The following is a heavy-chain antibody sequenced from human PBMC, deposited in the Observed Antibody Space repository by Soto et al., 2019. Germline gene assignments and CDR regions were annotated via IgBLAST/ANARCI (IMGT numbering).Heavy chain of an antibody. CDR3: ARNPSSGYYSGDY. CDR1: GGSISSSSYY. J-gene: IGHJ4*02. CDR2: IYYSGST. Sequence: ASETLSLTCTVSGGSISSSSYYWGWIRQPPGKGLEWIGSIYYSGSTYYNPSLKSRVTISVDTSKNQFSLKLSSVTAADTAVYYCARNPSSGYYSGDYWGQGTLVTVSS. V-gene: IGHV4-39*01. D-gene: IGHD3-22*01.